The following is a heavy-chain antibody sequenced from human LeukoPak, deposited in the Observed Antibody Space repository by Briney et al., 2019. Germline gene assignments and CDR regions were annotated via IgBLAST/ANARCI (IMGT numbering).Heavy chain of an antibody. D-gene: IGHD3-16*01. CDR3: ARGGY. J-gene: IGHJ4*02. CDR2: INQDGSEK. V-gene: IGHV3-7*01. CDR1: GFTFGTEW. Sequence: PGGSLRLSCAVSGFTFGTEWMSWVRQAPGKGLQWVANINQDGSEKDYVATVKGRFTISRDNAKNSLYLQMNSLRAEDTAVYYCARGGYWGQGTLVTVSS.